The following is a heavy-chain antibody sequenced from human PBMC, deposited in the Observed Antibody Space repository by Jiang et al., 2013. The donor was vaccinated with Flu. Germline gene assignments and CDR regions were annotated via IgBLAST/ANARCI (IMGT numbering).Heavy chain of an antibody. V-gene: IGHV1-8*01. CDR3: ARDNGAYARWVAH. CDR2: INPNSGKA. D-gene: IGHD4-17*01. CDR1: GXFFTSFN. J-gene: IGHJ4*02. Sequence: SGAEVKKPGASVKVSCKASGXFFTSFNINWVRQATGQGLEWMGWINPNSGKAVYAARFQGRVTMTQDTSADTAYMEVSSLRSEDTAVYYCARDNGAYARWVAHWGQGTLVTVSS.